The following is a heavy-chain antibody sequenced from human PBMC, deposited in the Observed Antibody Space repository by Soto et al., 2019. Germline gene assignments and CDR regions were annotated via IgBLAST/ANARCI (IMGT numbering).Heavy chain of an antibody. CDR2: IYWDDDK. V-gene: IGHV2-5*02. J-gene: IGHJ4*02. Sequence: QITLKESGPTLVKPTQTLTLTCTFSGFSLSTSGVGVGWIRQPPGKALEWLALIYWDDDKRYSPSLKSRLTINKDTSKNQVVLTMTNMDPVDTATYSGAHRGFDYGGNSVFDYWGQGTLVTVSS. CDR3: AHRGFDYGGNSVFDY. D-gene: IGHD2-21*02. CDR1: GFSLSTSGVG.